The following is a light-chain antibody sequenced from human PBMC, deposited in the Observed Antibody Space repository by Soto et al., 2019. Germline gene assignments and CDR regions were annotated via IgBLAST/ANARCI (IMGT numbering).Light chain of an antibody. J-gene: IGLJ1*01. CDR1: SSDVGSYNL. CDR2: EVT. Sequence: QSVLTQPASVSGSPGQSITISCTGTSSDVGSYNLVSWYQQHPGKAPKLMIFEVTKRPSGVSSRFSGSKSDNTASLTIPGLQTEDEADYYCCSYAGSSTHYVFGTGTKVTVL. CDR3: CSYAGSSTHYV. V-gene: IGLV2-23*02.